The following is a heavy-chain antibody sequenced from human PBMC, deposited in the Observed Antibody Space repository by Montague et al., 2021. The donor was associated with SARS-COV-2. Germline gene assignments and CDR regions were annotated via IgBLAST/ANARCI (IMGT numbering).Heavy chain of an antibody. D-gene: IGHD3-9*01. CDR1: GFSLSISGMC. Sequence: PALVKPTQTLTPTCTFSGFSLSISGMCVSWIRQPPGKALEWLALIDWDDDKYYSTSLKTRLTISKDTSKNQVVLTMTNMDPVDTATYYCARIRDYDILTGSYSGFDYWGQGTLVTVSS. J-gene: IGHJ4*02. CDR2: IDWDDDK. CDR3: ARIRDYDILTGSYSGFDY. V-gene: IGHV2-70*01.